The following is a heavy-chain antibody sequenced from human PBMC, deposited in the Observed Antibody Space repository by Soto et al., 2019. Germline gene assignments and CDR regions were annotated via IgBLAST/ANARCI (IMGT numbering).Heavy chain of an antibody. CDR2: IYYSGST. J-gene: IGHJ3*02. Sequence: SEPLSLTSTVAGGSIGSYYWSWIRQPPGKGLEWIGYIYYSGSTNYNPSLKSRVTISVDTSKNQFSLKLSSVTAADTAVYYCARRYSSAFDIWGQGTMVTVSS. D-gene: IGHD6-13*01. V-gene: IGHV4-59*08. CDR3: ARRYSSAFDI. CDR1: GGSIGSYY.